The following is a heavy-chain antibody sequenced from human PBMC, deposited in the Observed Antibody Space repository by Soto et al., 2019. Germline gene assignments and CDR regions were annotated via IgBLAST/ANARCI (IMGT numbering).Heavy chain of an antibody. J-gene: IGHJ5*02. CDR2: VSRAGTYT. D-gene: IGHD3-16*01. CDR3: VKYTVTEDLGES. CDR1: GFTFSSYA. V-gene: IGHV3-23*01. Sequence: EVQLLESGGDVVRPGGSLRPSCAAPGFTFSSYAMGWVRQPPGKGLEWVAGVSRAGTYTFYADSVRGRFSISRDNSRDTVDLYMNALRGDDTAVYFCVKYTVTEDLGESWGQGTLVSVSS.